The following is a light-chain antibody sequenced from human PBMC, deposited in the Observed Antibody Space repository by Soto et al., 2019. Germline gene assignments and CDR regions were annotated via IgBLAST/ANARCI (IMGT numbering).Light chain of an antibody. CDR2: DVS. CDR3: CAYADTYYV. J-gene: IGLJ1*01. Sequence: QSALTQPRSVSGSPGQSVTISCTGTRSDVGSYKDVSWYQHHPGKVPKLMIYDVSERPSGVPDRFSGSKSGNTASLTISGLQAEDEAIYYCCAYADTYYVFGTGTKVNVL. CDR1: RSDVGSYKD. V-gene: IGLV2-11*01.